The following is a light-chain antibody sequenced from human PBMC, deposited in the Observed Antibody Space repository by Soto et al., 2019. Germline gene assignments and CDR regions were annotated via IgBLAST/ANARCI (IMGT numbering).Light chain of an antibody. Sequence: DIQMTPSPSSLSASVGDTVTITCRASQSISVHLNWYQQKGGKVPKLLIYAASNLYSGVPSRFSGSGSETDFALTISSLQPEDFATYYCQQSYITPYTFGQGTMLEIK. CDR1: QSISVH. V-gene: IGKV1-39*01. CDR3: QQSYITPYT. CDR2: AAS. J-gene: IGKJ2*01.